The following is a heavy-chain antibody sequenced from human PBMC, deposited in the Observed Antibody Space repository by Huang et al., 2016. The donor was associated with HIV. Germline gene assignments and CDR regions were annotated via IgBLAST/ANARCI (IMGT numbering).Heavy chain of an antibody. J-gene: IGHJ4*02. D-gene: IGHD3-10*01. CDR3: AYISTYGRLHFDS. CDR1: GFSLSTNEVG. CDR2: IYWDDDK. Sequence: QITLKESGPTLVKPTQTLTLTCSFSGFSLSTNEVGVGWIRQPPGKALELLALIYWDDDKQYRPSLKSRLTITKDTSKDQDVLTMTNMDPVDTATYYCAYISTYGRLHFDSWGQGTLVSVSS. V-gene: IGHV2-5*02.